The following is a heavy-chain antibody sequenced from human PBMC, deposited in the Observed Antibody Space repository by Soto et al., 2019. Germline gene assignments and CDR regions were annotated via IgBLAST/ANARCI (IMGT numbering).Heavy chain of an antibody. Sequence: PGGSLRLSCAASGFTFSSYAMHWVRQAPGKGLEWVAVISYDGSNKYYADSVKGRFTISRDNSKNTLYLQMNSLRAEDTAVYYCARDGLSYDSSGYYLDYWGQGTLVTVSS. D-gene: IGHD3-22*01. CDR1: GFTFSSYA. CDR3: ARDGLSYDSSGYYLDY. J-gene: IGHJ4*02. V-gene: IGHV3-30-3*01. CDR2: ISYDGSNK.